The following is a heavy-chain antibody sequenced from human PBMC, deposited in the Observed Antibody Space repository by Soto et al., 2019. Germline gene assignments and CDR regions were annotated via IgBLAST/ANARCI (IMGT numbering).Heavy chain of an antibody. V-gene: IGHV4-34*01. D-gene: IGHD2-21*01. J-gene: IGHJ4*02. CDR1: GGSFSDYY. Sequence: PSETLSLTCAVHGGSFSDYYWTWIRQPPGKGLEWIGEINHSGSTSENPSLKSRVTISVDTSKNQFSLKLSSVTAADTAVYYCARESPYYYFDYWGQGTLVTVSS. CDR3: ARESPYYYFDY. CDR2: INHSGST.